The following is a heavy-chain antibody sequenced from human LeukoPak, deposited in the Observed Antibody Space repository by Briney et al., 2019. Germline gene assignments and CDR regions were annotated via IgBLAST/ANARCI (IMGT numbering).Heavy chain of an antibody. J-gene: IGHJ4*02. V-gene: IGHV1-18*01. CDR2: ISAYNGNT. Sequence: ASVKVSCKASGYTFASYGISWVRQAPGQGLGWMGWISAYNGNTNYAQKLQGRVTMTTDTSTSTAYMELRSLRSDDTAVYYCARDLHRSISYYYDSSGYFGYWGQGTLVTVSS. CDR3: ARDLHRSISYYYDSSGYFGY. D-gene: IGHD3-22*01. CDR1: GYTFASYG.